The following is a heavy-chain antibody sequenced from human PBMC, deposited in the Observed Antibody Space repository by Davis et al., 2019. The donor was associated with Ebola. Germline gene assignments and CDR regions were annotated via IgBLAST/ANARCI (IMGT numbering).Heavy chain of an antibody. Sequence: SVKVSCKASGGTFSSYAISWVRQAPGQGLEWMGGIIPIFGTANYAQKFQGRVTITADESTSTAYMELSSLRSEDTAVYYCANKKARRAKYQLVYYYYGMDVWGQGTTVTVSS. CDR1: GGTFSSYA. CDR2: IIPIFGTA. D-gene: IGHD2-2*01. J-gene: IGHJ6*02. CDR3: ANKKARRAKYQLVYYYYGMDV. V-gene: IGHV1-69*13.